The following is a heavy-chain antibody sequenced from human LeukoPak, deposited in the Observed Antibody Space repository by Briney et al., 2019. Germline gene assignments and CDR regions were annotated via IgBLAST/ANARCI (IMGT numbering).Heavy chain of an antibody. CDR2: IYPGDSDT. Sequence: LGESLKISCKGSGYSFTSYWIGWVRQMPGKGLEWMGIIYPGDSDTRYSPSFQGQVTISADKSISTAYLQWSSLKASDTAMYYCARSNLLCTNGVCYSNWFDPWGQGTLVTVSS. CDR3: ARSNLLCTNGVCYSNWFDP. J-gene: IGHJ5*02. D-gene: IGHD2-8*01. CDR1: GYSFTSYW. V-gene: IGHV5-51*01.